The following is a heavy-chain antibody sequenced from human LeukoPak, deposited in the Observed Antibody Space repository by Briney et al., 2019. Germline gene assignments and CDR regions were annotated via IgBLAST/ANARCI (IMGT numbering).Heavy chain of an antibody. CDR2: IYYSGST. D-gene: IGHD2-15*01. J-gene: IGHJ5*02. CDR1: GGSISSYY. CDR3: ARQIVVVPAALYWFDP. V-gene: IGHV4-59*08. Sequence: PETLSLTCTVSGGSISSYYWNWIRQPPGKGLEWIGYIYYSGSTNDNPSLNSRVTRHIDTSKNQFSLKLSSVTAADTAVYYCARQIVVVPAALYWFDPWGQGTLVADPS.